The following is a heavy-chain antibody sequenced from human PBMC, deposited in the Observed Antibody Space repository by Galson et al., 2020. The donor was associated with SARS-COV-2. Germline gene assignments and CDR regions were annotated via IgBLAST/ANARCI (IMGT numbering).Heavy chain of an antibody. CDR2: IRGDGSYT. D-gene: IGHD5-12*01. Sequence: GESLKISCAASGFTFSNYWMHWVRQAPGKGLVWVSRIRGDGSYTDYADSVKGRFTISRDNAKNTLYLQMNSLRAEDTAVYFCARDHFGYNSLDYWGQGTLITVSS. CDR3: ARDHFGYNSLDY. CDR1: GFTFSNYW. J-gene: IGHJ4*02. V-gene: IGHV3-74*01.